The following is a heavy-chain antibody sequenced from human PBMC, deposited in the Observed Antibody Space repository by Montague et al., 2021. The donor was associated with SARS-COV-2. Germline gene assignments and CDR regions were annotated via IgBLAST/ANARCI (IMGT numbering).Heavy chain of an antibody. CDR3: ARDQSCSNGVCYTRGFDY. CDR2: ISGSSSYT. D-gene: IGHD2-8*01. J-gene: IGHJ4*02. Sequence: SLRLSCAASRFTFSDYYMSWIRQAPGKGLEWISYISGSSSYTNYADSVKGRFTISRDNAKSSLYPQMNSLRAEDTAVYYCARDQSCSNGVCYTRGFDYWGQGTLVTVSS. CDR1: RFTFSDYY. V-gene: IGHV3-11*05.